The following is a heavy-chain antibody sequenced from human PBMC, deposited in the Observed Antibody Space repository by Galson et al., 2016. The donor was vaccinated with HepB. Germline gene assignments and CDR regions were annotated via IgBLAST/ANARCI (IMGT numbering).Heavy chain of an antibody. CDR1: GFTFRSYS. V-gene: IGHV3-21*01. Sequence: LRLSCAASGFTFRSYSMDWVRQAPGKGLEWVSSISTSSIYTYYADSVKGRFTISRDNAKNSLYLQMNSLRAEDTAVYYCARDFQPWGQGTLVTVSS. J-gene: IGHJ5*02. CDR3: ARDFQP. CDR2: ISTSSIYT.